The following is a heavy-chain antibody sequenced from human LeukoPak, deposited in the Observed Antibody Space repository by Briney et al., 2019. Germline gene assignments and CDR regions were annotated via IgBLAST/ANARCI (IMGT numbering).Heavy chain of an antibody. CDR1: GGTFSSYA. J-gene: IGHJ4*02. CDR2: IIPILGIA. D-gene: IGHD2-21*02. CDR3: ARDPRVTLLFDY. Sequence: GASVTVSCKASGGTFSSYAISWVRQAPGQGLEWMGRIIPILGIANYAQKFQGRVTITADKSTSTAYMELSSLRSEDTAVYYCARDPRVTLLFDYWGQGTLVTVSS. V-gene: IGHV1-69*04.